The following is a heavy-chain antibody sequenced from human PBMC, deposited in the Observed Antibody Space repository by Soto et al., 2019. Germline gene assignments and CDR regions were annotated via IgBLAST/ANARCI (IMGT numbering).Heavy chain of an antibody. CDR2: IYYSGST. V-gene: IGHV4-59*01. CDR1: GGSISSYY. J-gene: IGHJ6*02. CDR3: ARGRQWLGRYYYYGMDV. Sequence: SETLSLTCTVSGGSISSYYWSWIRQPPGKGLEWIGYIYYSGSTNYNPSLKSRVTISVDTSKNQFSLKLSSVTAADTAVYYCARGRQWLGRYYYYGMDVWGQGTTVTVSS. D-gene: IGHD6-19*01.